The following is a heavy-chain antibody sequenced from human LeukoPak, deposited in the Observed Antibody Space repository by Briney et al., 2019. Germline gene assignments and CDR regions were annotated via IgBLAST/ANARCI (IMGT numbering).Heavy chain of an antibody. D-gene: IGHD5-24*01. CDR1: GFSLSSGGVG. V-gene: IGHV2-5*01. CDR2: IYWNDDK. J-gene: IGHJ4*02. CDR3: VHKWVYNDYFDH. Sequence: ESGPTLVKPTQTLTLTCTFSGFSLSSGGVGVGWIRQPPGKALEWLSLIYWNDDKRYSPSLKSRLTIRKDTSKNQVVLTMTNMDPVDTATYFCVHKWVYNDYFDHWGQGTLVTVSS.